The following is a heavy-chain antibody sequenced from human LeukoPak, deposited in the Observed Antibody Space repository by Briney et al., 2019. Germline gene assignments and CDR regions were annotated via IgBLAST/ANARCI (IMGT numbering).Heavy chain of an antibody. J-gene: IGHJ4*02. CDR2: IIPILGIT. D-gene: IGHD3-16*01. V-gene: IGHV1-69*04. CDR3: ARDPSGGYVPYFDY. CDR1: GGTFSSYA. Sequence: SVKVSCKASGGTFSSYAISWVRQAPGQGLEWMGRIIPILGITNYAQKFQGRVTITADKSTSTAYMELSSLRSDDTAVYYCARDPSGGYVPYFDYWGQGALVTVSS.